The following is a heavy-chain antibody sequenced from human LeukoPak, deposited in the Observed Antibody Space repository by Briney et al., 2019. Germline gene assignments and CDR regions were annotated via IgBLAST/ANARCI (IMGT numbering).Heavy chain of an antibody. D-gene: IGHD3-10*01. Sequence: PGRSLRLSCAASGFTFDDYAMHWVRQAPGKGLEWVSGISWNSGSIGYADSVKGRFTISRDNAKNSLYLQMNSLRAEDTALYYCAKDKGPPDEGITRLDYYYGMDVWGQGTTVTVSS. CDR2: ISWNSGSI. J-gene: IGHJ6*02. CDR1: GFTFDDYA. CDR3: AKDKGPPDEGITRLDYYYGMDV. V-gene: IGHV3-9*01.